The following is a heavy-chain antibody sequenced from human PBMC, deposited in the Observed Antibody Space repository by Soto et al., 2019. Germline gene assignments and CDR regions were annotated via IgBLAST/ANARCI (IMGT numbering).Heavy chain of an antibody. CDR1: CAYIRTYF. J-gene: IGHJ6*02. CDR3: ASLGRNYYNGMDV. V-gene: IGHV4-4*07. Sequence: PSETLSLTCSVSCAYIRTYFWTWIRQPAGKGLEWMGRISPDGSATYNPSLQSRVSMFVDTSKNEFSLRLTSVTAADTAVYYCASLGRNYYNGMDVWGQGTSVPSP. CDR2: ISPDGSA.